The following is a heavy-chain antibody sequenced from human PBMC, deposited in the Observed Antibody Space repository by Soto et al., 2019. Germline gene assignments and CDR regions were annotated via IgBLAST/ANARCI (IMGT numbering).Heavy chain of an antibody. V-gene: IGHV3-9*01. J-gene: IGHJ4*02. CDR1: GFTFDDYA. CDR2: ISWNSGSI. Sequence: PGGSLRLSCAASGFTFDDYAMHWVRQAPGKGLEWVSGISWNSGSIGYADSVKGRFTISRDNAKNSLYLQMNSLRAEDTALYYCAKDNWNDDIYFDYWGQGTLVTVSS. D-gene: IGHD1-1*01. CDR3: AKDNWNDDIYFDY.